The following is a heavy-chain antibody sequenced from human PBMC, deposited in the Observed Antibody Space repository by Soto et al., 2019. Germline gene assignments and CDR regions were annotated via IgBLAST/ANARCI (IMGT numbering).Heavy chain of an antibody. CDR1: GFTFSSYG. D-gene: IGHD3-9*01. V-gene: IGHV3-30*18. Sequence: GGSLRLSCAASGFTFSSYGMHWVRQAPGKGLEWVAVISYDGSNEYYADSVKGRFTISRDNSKNTLYLQMNSLRAEDTAVYYCAKDLRFDWSLDYWGQGTLVTVSS. CDR3: AKDLRFDWSLDY. CDR2: ISYDGSNE. J-gene: IGHJ4*02.